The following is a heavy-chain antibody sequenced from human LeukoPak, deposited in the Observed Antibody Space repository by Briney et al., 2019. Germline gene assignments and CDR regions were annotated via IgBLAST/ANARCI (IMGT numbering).Heavy chain of an antibody. CDR3: ARGENKGYAIDY. Sequence: ASVKVSCKASGYTFTSYDINWVRQATGQGLEWMGWMNPNSGNTGYAQKFQGRVTMTRNTSISTAYMELSSLRSEDTAVYYCARGENKGYAIDYWGQGTLVTVSS. V-gene: IGHV1-8*01. CDR1: GYTFTSYD. J-gene: IGHJ4*02. D-gene: IGHD2-8*01. CDR2: MNPNSGNT.